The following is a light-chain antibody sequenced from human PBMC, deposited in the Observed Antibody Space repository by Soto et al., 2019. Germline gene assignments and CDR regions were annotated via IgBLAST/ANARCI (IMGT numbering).Light chain of an antibody. CDR1: QTISSW. CDR3: HQYKSYTPYT. CDR2: DAS. J-gene: IGKJ2*01. Sequence: DIQMTQSPSTLSGSVGDRVTITCRARQTISSWLAWYQQKPGKAPKLLIYDASSLGSGVPSRFSGGGSGTEFTLTISSLQPDDFGTYYCHQYKSYTPYTIGQGTKVEIK. V-gene: IGKV1-5*01.